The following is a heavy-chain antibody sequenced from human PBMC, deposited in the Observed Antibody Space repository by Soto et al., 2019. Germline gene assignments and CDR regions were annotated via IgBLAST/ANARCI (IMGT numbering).Heavy chain of an antibody. CDR3: AREGNLGRWLQPLDF. Sequence: SETLSLTCTVSGGSISSSSYYWGWIRQPPGKGLEWIGNIHYNGNTKYNPSLKSRVTMSVDTSKNQFSLKLISVTAADTAKYFCAREGNLGRWLQPLDFWGQGTLVTVSS. V-gene: IGHV4-61*01. CDR1: GGSISSSSYY. CDR2: IHYNGNT. J-gene: IGHJ4*02. D-gene: IGHD5-12*01.